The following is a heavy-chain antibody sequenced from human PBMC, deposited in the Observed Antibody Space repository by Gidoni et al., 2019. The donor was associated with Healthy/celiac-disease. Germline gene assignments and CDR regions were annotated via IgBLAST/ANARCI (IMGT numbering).Heavy chain of an antibody. J-gene: IGHJ6*02. D-gene: IGHD6-19*01. CDR2: IYPGDPDT. CDR3: ARRPKDRGWYRPLVGMDV. V-gene: IGHV5-51*01. Sequence: EVQLVQSGAEVKKPGESLKISCKGSGYSFTSYWIGWVRQMPGQGLEWMGIIYPGDPDTRYSPYFQGQVTISADKSISTAYLQWSSLKASDTAMYYWARRPKDRGWYRPLVGMDVWGQGTTVTVSS. CDR1: GYSFTSYW.